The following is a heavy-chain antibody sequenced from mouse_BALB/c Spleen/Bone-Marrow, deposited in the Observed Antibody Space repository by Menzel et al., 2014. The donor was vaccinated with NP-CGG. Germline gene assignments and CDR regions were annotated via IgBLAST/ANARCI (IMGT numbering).Heavy chain of an antibody. D-gene: IGHD2-3*01. J-gene: IGHJ1*01. CDR2: IYPGDGDS. CDR3: ARLDDGYWYFDV. V-gene: IGHV1-80*01. CDR1: GYALSSYW. Sequence: QVQLQQSGAELVRPGSSVKISCKASGYALSSYWMNWVKQRPGQGLEWIGQIYPGDGDSNYNGKFKGKATLTADKSSSTAYMQLNSLTSEDSAVYFCARLDDGYWYFDVWGAGTTVTASS.